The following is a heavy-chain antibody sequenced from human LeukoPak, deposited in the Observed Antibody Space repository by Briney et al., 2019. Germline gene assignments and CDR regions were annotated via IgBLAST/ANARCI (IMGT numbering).Heavy chain of an antibody. D-gene: IGHD2-15*01. V-gene: IGHV3-53*01. Sequence: PGGSLRLSCAASGFTVSSNYMSWVRQAPGKGLEWVSVIYSGGSTYYADSVKSRFTISRDNSKNTLYLQMNSLRAEDTAVYYCARDDGNSGGNSDYWGQGTLVTVSS. J-gene: IGHJ4*02. CDR2: IYSGGST. CDR3: ARDDGNSGGNSDY. CDR1: GFTVSSNY.